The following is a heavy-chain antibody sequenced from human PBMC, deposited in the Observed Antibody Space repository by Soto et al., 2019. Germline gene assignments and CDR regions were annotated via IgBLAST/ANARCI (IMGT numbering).Heavy chain of an antibody. CDR1: GGSISSGGYY. CDR2: IYYSGST. CDR3: ARDRGNVLMVYARSNWYFDL. J-gene: IGHJ2*01. V-gene: IGHV4-31*03. Sequence: QVQLQESGPGLVKPSQTLSLTCTVSGGSISSGGYYWSWIRQHPGKGLEWIGYIYYSGSTYYNPSLKSRVTISVDTSKNQFSLKLSSVTAADTAVYYCARDRGNVLMVYARSNWYFDLWGRGTLVTVSS. D-gene: IGHD2-8*01.